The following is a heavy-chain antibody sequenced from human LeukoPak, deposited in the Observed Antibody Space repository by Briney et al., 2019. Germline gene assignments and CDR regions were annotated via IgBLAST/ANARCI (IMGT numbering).Heavy chain of an antibody. CDR2: ISSSSSYI. CDR1: RFTFSSYS. CDR3: ARYSIAAAGKDY. D-gene: IGHD6-13*01. V-gene: IGHV3-21*01. J-gene: IGHJ4*02. Sequence: GGSLRLSCAASRFTFSSYSMNWVRQAPGKGLEWVSSISSSSSYIYYADSVKGRFTISRDDAKNSLYLQMNSLRAEDTAVYYCARYSIAAAGKDYWGQGTLVTVSS.